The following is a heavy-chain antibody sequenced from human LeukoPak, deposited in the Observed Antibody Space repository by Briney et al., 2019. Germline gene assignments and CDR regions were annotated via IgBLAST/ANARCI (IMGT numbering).Heavy chain of an antibody. J-gene: IGHJ5*02. CDR3: ARRPNYCSGGSCYPSWFDP. D-gene: IGHD2-15*01. V-gene: IGHV4-34*01. Sequence: KPSETLSLTCAVYGGSFSGYYWSWIRQPPGKGLEWIGEINHSGSTNYNPSLKSRVTISVDTSKNQFSLKLSSVTAADTAVYYCARRPNYCSGGSCYPSWFDPWGQGTLVTVSS. CDR1: GGSFSGYY. CDR2: INHSGST.